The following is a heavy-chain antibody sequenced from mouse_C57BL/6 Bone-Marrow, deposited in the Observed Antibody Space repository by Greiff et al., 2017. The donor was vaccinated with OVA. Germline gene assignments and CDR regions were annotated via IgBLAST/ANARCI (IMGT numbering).Heavy chain of an antibody. CDR2: IDPENGDT. D-gene: IGHD2-2*01. V-gene: IGHV14-4*01. CDR3: TPYGYPYYYAMDY. J-gene: IGHJ4*01. Sequence: VQLQQSGAELVRPGASVKLSCTASGFNIKDDYMHWVKQRPEQGLEWIGWIDPENGDTEYASKFQGKATITADPSSNTAYLQLSSLTSEDTAVYYCTPYGYPYYYAMDYWGQGTSVTVSS. CDR1: GFNIKDDY.